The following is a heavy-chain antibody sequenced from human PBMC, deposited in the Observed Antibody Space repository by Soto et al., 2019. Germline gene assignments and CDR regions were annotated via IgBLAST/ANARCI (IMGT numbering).Heavy chain of an antibody. Sequence: GWSLRLSCACSVFTLIDHYIDWVRQAPGKGLEWVGRSRDKPQGYSTAYAASVKGGFTTSRDESKNSAYLQMNSLKTEDTAVYYCVRATYFSDSSGYTRCLDYWGQGTLVTVSS. D-gene: IGHD3-22*01. V-gene: IGHV3-72*01. J-gene: IGHJ4*02. CDR1: VFTLIDHY. CDR3: VRATYFSDSSGYTRCLDY. CDR2: SRDKPQGYST.